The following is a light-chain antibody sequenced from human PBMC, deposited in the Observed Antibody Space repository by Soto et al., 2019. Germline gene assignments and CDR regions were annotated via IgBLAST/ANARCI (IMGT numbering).Light chain of an antibody. CDR1: QSIRSY. Sequence: DIQMTQSPSSLSASVGDRVTITCRASQSIRSYLNWYQQKPGKAPKLLIYAASSLQSGVPSRFSGSGSGTDFTLTISSLQPEDFATYYCQQSYSTTRTFGQGTKLEIK. V-gene: IGKV1-39*01. CDR2: AAS. J-gene: IGKJ2*01. CDR3: QQSYSTTRT.